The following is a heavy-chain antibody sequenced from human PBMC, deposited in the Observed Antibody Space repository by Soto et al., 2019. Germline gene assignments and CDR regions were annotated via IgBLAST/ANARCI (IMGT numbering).Heavy chain of an antibody. CDR3: ARAAYYDFWSVSFDP. CDR2: IYYSGST. V-gene: IGHV4-30-4*02. D-gene: IGHD3-3*01. J-gene: IGHJ5*02. Sequence: PSDTLSLTCTVSGGSISSGDYYWSWIRQPPGKGLEWIGYIYYSGSTYYNPSLKSRVTISVDTSKNQFSLKLSSVTAADTAVYYCARAAYYDFWSVSFDPWGQGTLVTVSS. CDR1: GGSISSGDYY.